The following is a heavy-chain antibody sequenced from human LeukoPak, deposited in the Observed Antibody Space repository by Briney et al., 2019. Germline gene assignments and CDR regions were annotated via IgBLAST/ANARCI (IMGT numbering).Heavy chain of an antibody. V-gene: IGHV4-30-2*01. Sequence: SQTLSLTCAVSGGSISSGGYSWSWIRQPPGRGLEWIGYIYHSGSTYYNPSLKSRVTISVDRSKNQFSLKLSSVTAADTAVYYCARDRGYYYGMDVWGQGTTVTVSS. CDR1: GGSISSGGYS. CDR2: IYHSGST. CDR3: ARDRGYYYGMDV. J-gene: IGHJ6*02.